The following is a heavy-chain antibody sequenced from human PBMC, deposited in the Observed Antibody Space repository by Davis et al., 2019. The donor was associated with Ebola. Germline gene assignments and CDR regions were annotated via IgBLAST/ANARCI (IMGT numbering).Heavy chain of an antibody. V-gene: IGHV1-69*04. J-gene: IGHJ3*02. D-gene: IGHD2-21*01. CDR2: IIPMLNIA. CDR1: GYTFNSHG. Sequence: AASVKVSCKASGYTFNSHGISWVRQAPGQGLEWMGRIIPMLNIASYAQQFQGRVTITADKSTSTAYMELNSLRSDDTAAYYCASGGDSNLLSRSDAFDIWGPGTVVTVSP. CDR3: ASGGDSNLLSRSDAFDI.